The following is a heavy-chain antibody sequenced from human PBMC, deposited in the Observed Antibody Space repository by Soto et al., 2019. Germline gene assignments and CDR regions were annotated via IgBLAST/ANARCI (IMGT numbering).Heavy chain of an antibody. V-gene: IGHV3-21*01. CDR2: ISSSSSYI. J-gene: IGHJ3*02. CDR1: GFTFSSYS. CDR3: ASSDCTNGVCYDGALDI. Sequence: LRLSCAASGFTFSSYSMNWVRQAPGKGPEWVSSISSSSSYIYYADSVKGRFTISRDNAKNSLYLQMNSLRAEDTAVYYCASSDCTNGVCYDGALDIWGQGTMVTVSS. D-gene: IGHD2-8*01.